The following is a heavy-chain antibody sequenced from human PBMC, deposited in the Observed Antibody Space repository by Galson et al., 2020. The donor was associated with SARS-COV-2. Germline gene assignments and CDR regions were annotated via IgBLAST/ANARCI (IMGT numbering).Heavy chain of an antibody. CDR1: GFPFMSNS. J-gene: IGHJ6*02. D-gene: IGHD3-16*01. V-gene: IGHV3-21*01. CDR2: ISAGSSYI. CDR3: ARVGDMATTPSDYYYYGLDV. Sequence: GGSLRLSCAASGFPFMSNSMNWVRQAPGKGLEWVSSISAGSSYIYYADLVKGRFTISRDNAKNSLYLQMNSLRVEDTAVYYCARVGDMATTPSDYYYYGLDVWGLGTTVTVSS.